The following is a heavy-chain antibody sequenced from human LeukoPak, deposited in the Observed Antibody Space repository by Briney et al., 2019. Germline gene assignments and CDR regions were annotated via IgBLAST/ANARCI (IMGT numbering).Heavy chain of an antibody. V-gene: IGHV4-34*01. Sequence: PSETLSLTCAVYGGSFSGHYWSWIRQPPGKGLEWIGEINHSGSTNYNPSLKSRVTISVDTSKNQFSLKLSSVTAADTAVYYCARGSRITMVRGVRNYYYYMDVWGKGTTVTVSS. CDR3: ARGSRITMVRGVRNYYYYMDV. D-gene: IGHD3-10*01. CDR2: INHSGST. CDR1: GGSFSGHY. J-gene: IGHJ6*03.